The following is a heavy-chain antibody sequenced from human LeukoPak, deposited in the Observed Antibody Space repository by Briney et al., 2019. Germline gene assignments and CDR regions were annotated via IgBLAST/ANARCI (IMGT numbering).Heavy chain of an antibody. J-gene: IGHJ4*02. CDR2: ISDSGGST. CDR3: AKASGSYFDY. V-gene: IGHV3-23*01. CDR1: GFTFSSYT. D-gene: IGHD3-10*01. Sequence: GGSLRLSCAASGFTFSSYTMTWVRQAPGKGLEWVSGISDSGGSTHYADSVRGRFTISRDNSKNTLYLHMSSLRVEDTALYYCAKASGSYFDYWGQGTLVTVSS.